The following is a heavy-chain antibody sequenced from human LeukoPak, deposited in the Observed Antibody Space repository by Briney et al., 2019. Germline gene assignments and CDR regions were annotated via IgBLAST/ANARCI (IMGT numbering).Heavy chain of an antibody. D-gene: IGHD3-22*01. CDR1: GGSISSGDYY. V-gene: IGHV4-30-4*01. Sequence: PSETLSLTCTVSGGSISSGDYYWSWIRQPPGKGLEWIGYIYYSGSTYYNPSLKSRVTISVDTSKNQFSLKLSSVTAADTAVYYCAREAEYEYYYDSSGYYMDYWGRGTLVTVSS. J-gene: IGHJ4*02. CDR2: IYYSGST. CDR3: AREAEYEYYYDSSGYYMDY.